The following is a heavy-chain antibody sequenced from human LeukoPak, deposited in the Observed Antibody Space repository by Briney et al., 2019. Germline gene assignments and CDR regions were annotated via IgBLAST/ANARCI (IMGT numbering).Heavy chain of an antibody. CDR2: ISHDGSNK. D-gene: IGHD3-10*01. V-gene: IGHV3-30*18. CDR3: TKEGYYGSGSFPDY. Sequence: GGSLRLSCAASGFTFGSYGIHWVRQAPGKGLEWVAVISHDGSNKYYADSVKGRFTISRDNPKNTLYLQMNSLRPEDTAVYYCTKEGYYGSGSFPDYWGQGTLVTVSS. J-gene: IGHJ4*02. CDR1: GFTFGSYG.